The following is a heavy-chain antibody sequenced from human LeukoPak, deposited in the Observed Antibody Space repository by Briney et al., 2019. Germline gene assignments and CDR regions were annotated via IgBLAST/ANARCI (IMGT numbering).Heavy chain of an antibody. D-gene: IGHD1-26*01. CDR2: ISSSSSTI. CDR3: ARDPYSGNYGAYYYYYMDV. CDR1: GFTFSSYS. J-gene: IGHJ6*03. V-gene: IGHV3-48*04. Sequence: GGSLRLACAPSGFTFSSYSMYWVRQAPVKGLEWVSYISSSSSTIYYADSVRGRFTISRDNAKNSLYLQMNSLRAEDTAVYYCARDPYSGNYGAYYYYYMDVWGKGTTVTISS.